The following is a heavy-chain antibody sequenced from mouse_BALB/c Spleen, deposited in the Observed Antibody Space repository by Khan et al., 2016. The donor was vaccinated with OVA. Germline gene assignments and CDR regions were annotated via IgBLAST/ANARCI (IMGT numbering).Heavy chain of an antibody. J-gene: IGHJ3*01. CDR3: VRGGKFAY. D-gene: IGHD1-1*02. CDR2: ISTNYGDA. CDR1: GYTFTDYA. V-gene: IGHV1S137*01. Sequence: QVQLQQSGAELVRPGVSVKISCKASGYTFTDYAMHWVKQRHAKNLEWIGFISTNYGDADYSQKFQGKASMTVDRSSSTVYMDLARLTSEDSAIYYCVRGGKFAYWGQGTLVTVS.